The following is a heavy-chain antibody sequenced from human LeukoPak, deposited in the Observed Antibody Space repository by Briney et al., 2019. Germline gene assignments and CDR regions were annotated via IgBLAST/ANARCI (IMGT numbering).Heavy chain of an antibody. V-gene: IGHV1-8*01. J-gene: IGHJ4*02. CDR2: MNPNSGNT. CDR1: RYTFTSYD. Sequence: ASVKVSCKASRYTFTSYDINWVRQATGQGLEWMGWMNPNSGNTGYAQKFQGRVTMTRNTSISTAYMELSSLRSEDTAVYYCARGPYSGSYCDYWGQGTLVTVSS. D-gene: IGHD1-26*01. CDR3: ARGPYSGSYCDY.